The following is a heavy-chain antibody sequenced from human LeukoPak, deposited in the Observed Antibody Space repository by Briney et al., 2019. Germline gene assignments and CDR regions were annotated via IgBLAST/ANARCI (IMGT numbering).Heavy chain of an antibody. CDR1: GYTFTSYD. Sequence: ASVKVSCKASGYTFTSYDINWVRQAPGQGLEGMGWMNANSGNTDYAQKFQGRVTMTRNTSISTAYMELSSLRSEDTAVYYCARRVYYYDSSGYIDYWGQGTLVTVSS. V-gene: IGHV1-8*01. CDR3: ARRVYYYDSSGYIDY. J-gene: IGHJ4*02. CDR2: MNANSGNT. D-gene: IGHD3-22*01.